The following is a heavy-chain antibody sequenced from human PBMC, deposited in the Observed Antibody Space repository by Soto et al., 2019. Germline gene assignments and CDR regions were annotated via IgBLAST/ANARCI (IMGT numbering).Heavy chain of an antibody. Sequence: EVQLLESGGGFVQPGGSLRLSCTASGVGLSTYAISWVRQAPGKGLERVAVISGNSGKTDYADSVKGPFSISRDKSENTVYLQMNRLRAEDTAVYYCALPSCGGDCYSPFDYWGQGTLVTVSS. CDR2: ISGNSGKT. CDR1: GVGLSTYA. V-gene: IGHV3-23*01. J-gene: IGHJ4*02. D-gene: IGHD2-21*02. CDR3: ALPSCGGDCYSPFDY.